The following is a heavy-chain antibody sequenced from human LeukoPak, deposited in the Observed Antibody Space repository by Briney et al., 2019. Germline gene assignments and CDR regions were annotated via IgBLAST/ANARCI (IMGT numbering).Heavy chain of an antibody. D-gene: IGHD3-22*01. Sequence: GGSLRLSCAASGFTFSSYAMSWVRQAPGKGLEWVSAISGSGGSTYYAHSVKGRFTISRDNAKNSLYLQMNSLRAEDTAVYYCARDSNPGDSSGYYDAFDIWGQGTKVTVSS. J-gene: IGHJ3*02. CDR1: GFTFSSYA. V-gene: IGHV3-23*01. CDR2: ISGSGGST. CDR3: ARDSNPGDSSGYYDAFDI.